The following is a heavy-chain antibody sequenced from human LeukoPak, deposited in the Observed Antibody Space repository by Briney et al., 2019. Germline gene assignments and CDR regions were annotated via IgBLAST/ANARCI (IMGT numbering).Heavy chain of an antibody. J-gene: IGHJ4*02. D-gene: IGHD3-10*01. CDR1: GGSISSGGYY. Sequence: KTSETLSLTCTVSGGSISSGGYYWSWIRQHPGKGLEWIGYIYYSGNTYYNPSLKSRVTISVDTSKNQFSLKLSSVTVADTAVYYCARDRKYGSESLRRLDYWGQGTLVTVSS. V-gene: IGHV4-30-4*08. CDR2: IYYSGNT. CDR3: ARDRKYGSESLRRLDY.